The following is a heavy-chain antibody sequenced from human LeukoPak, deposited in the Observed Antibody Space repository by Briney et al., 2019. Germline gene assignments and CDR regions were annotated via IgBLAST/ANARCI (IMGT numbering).Heavy chain of an antibody. V-gene: IGHV3-7*01. CDR2: IKQDGSEK. CDR3: ARESVDYYDSSALDY. CDR1: GFTFSSYW. J-gene: IGHJ4*02. D-gene: IGHD3-22*01. Sequence: PGGSLRLSCAASGFTFSSYWMSWVRQAPGKGLEWVANIKQDGSEKYYVDSVKGRFTISRDNAKNSLYLQMNSLRAEDTAVYYCARESVDYYDSSALDYWGQGTLVTVSS.